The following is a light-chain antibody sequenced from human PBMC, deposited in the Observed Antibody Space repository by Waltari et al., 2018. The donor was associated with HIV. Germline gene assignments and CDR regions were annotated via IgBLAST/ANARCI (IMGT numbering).Light chain of an antibody. J-gene: IGKJ4*01. Sequence: EVVLTQSPATLSLSPGDTATLSCGASQSFTNKYLAWVQQKPGLAPRLLIYDISSRATDIPDRFSGSGSGTDCTLTISRLEPEDFAVYYCHQYGSSPPFTFGGGTKVESK. CDR1: QSFTNKY. CDR2: DIS. V-gene: IGKV3D-20*01. CDR3: HQYGSSPPFT.